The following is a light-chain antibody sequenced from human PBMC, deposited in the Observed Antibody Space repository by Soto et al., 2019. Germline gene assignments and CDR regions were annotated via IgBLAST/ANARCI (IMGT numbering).Light chain of an antibody. V-gene: IGKV3-20*01. CDR1: QSVSSNY. Sequence: ESVLTQSPGTLSLSPGERATLSCRASQSVSSNYLAWYQQKPGQAPRLLIYGASNRATGIPDRFSGSGSGTDFTLTISRLEPEDFAVYYCQQYVSSPWAFGQGTKVDIK. J-gene: IGKJ1*01. CDR2: GAS. CDR3: QQYVSSPWA.